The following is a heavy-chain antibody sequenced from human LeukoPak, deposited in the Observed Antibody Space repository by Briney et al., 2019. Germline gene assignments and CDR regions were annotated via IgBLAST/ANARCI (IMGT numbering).Heavy chain of an antibody. J-gene: IGHJ4*02. CDR2: IRYDGSNE. CDR1: GFTFSSYG. D-gene: IGHD3-9*01. Sequence: GGSLRLSCAASGFTFSSYGMHWVRQAPGKGLEWVAFIRYDGSNEYYADSVKGRFTISRDNSKNTLYLQMNSLRAEDTAVYYCAKDAYFDYNGGGYWGQGTLVTVSS. CDR3: AKDAYFDYNGGGY. V-gene: IGHV3-30*02.